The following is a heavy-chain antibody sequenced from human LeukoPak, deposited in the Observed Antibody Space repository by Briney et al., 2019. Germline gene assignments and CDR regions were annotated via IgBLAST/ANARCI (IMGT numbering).Heavy chain of an antibody. J-gene: IGHJ4*02. V-gene: IGHV4-59*01. CDR3: ARQYSSGWPYLDH. CDR2: IYYSGST. D-gene: IGHD6-19*01. CDR1: GGSISTYY. Sequence: SETLSLTCTVSGGSISTYYWSWIRQPPGKGLEWIGYIYYSGSTNYNPSLKSRVTISVDTSKNQFSLKLSSVTAADTAVYYCARQYSSGWPYLDHWGQGTLVTVSS.